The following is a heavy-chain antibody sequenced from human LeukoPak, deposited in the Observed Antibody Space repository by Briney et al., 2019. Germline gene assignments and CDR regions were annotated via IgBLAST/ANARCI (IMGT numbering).Heavy chain of an antibody. D-gene: IGHD1-7*01. J-gene: IGHJ4*02. CDR3: ARRLRRNYAHVPKTNFDY. CDR2: IYIFSGST. V-gene: IGHV4-61*02. CDR1: GGSISSGRNY. Sequence: SETLSLTCTVSGGSISSGRNYWTWIRQPAGKGLEWIGRIYIFSGSTNYNPSLKSRVTISVDTSKNQFSLKLSSVTAADTAVYYCARRLRRNYAHVPKTNFDYWGQGTLVTVSS.